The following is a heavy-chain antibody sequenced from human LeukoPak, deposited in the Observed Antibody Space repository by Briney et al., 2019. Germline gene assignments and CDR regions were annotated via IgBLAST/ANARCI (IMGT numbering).Heavy chain of an antibody. V-gene: IGHV3-30*04. CDR1: GFTFSNYA. J-gene: IGHJ4*02. CDR3: ARVVVSSSPDYFDY. Sequence: GKSLRLSCAASGFTFSNYAMHWVRQAPGKGLEWVAVTSYDESNKYYADSVKGRFTISRDNSKKTLYLQMNSLRGEDTAVYYCARVVVSSSPDYFDYWGQGTLVIVSS. CDR2: TSYDESNK. D-gene: IGHD6-6*01.